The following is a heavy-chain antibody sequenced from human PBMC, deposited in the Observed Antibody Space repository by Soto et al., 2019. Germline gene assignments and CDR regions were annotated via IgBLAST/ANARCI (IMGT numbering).Heavy chain of an antibody. Sequence: GGSLRLSCAASGFTFSNYAMSWICQAPGKGLEWVSTIRETGNTYYADSVRGRFATSRDNSENTLYLQMSSLRAEDTAVYYCAKQQMGVIRALDYWGQGTLVTVSS. V-gene: IGHV3-23*01. D-gene: IGHD1-26*01. J-gene: IGHJ4*02. CDR3: AKQQMGVIRALDY. CDR1: GFTFSNYA. CDR2: IRETGNT.